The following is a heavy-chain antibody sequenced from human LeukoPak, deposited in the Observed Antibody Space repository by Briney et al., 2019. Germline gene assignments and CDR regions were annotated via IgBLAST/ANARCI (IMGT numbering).Heavy chain of an antibody. Sequence: SETLSFTCSVSGGSTTSYYWNWVRQFPGKRLEWIGYIYHTGTTTYNPSLQSRVAISIDTSTNQISLRLSSVTSADTAIYFCARDRSEWSAEDNWFDPWGQGILVTVSS. V-gene: IGHV4-59*12. CDR2: IYHTGTT. D-gene: IGHD3-10*01. CDR3: ARDRSEWSAEDNWFDP. CDR1: GGSTTSYY. J-gene: IGHJ5*02.